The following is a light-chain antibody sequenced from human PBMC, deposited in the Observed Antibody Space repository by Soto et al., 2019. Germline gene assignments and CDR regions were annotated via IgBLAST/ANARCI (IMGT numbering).Light chain of an antibody. CDR1: QSISSY. V-gene: IGKV1-39*01. Sequence: DIQMTQSPASRSASVGEGVTITCRASQSISSYINWYQQKPGKAPKLLIYAASSLQSGVPSRFSGSGSGTDFTLTISSLQPEDFAVYYCQQRSNWPPITFGQGTRLEIK. J-gene: IGKJ5*01. CDR2: AAS. CDR3: QQRSNWPPIT.